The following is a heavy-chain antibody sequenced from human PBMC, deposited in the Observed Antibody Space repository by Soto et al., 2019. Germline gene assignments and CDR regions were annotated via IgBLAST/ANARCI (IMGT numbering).Heavy chain of an antibody. V-gene: IGHV4-30-2*01. CDR3: ARGYYDFWSGFFQPQFDY. Sequence: SETLSLTCAVSGCSISSGGYSWSWIRQPPGKGLEWIGYIYHSGSTYYNPSLKSRVTISVDRSKNQFSLKLSSVTAADTAVYYCARGYYDFWSGFFQPQFDYWGQGTLVTVS. D-gene: IGHD3-3*01. CDR1: GCSISSGGYS. CDR2: IYHSGST. J-gene: IGHJ4*02.